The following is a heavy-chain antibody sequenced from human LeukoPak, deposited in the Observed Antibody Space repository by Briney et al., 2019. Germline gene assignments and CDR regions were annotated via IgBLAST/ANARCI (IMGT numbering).Heavy chain of an antibody. CDR1: GFTFSSYG. J-gene: IGHJ4*02. CDR3: ARELSLSSSRHLDY. V-gene: IGHV3-30*02. Sequence: PGGSLRLSCAASGFTFSSYGMHWVRQAPGKGLEWVAFIRYDGSNKYYADSVKGRFTISRDNSKNTLYLQMNSLRAEDTAVYYCARELSLSSSRHLDYWGQGTLVTVSS. CDR2: IRYDGSNK. D-gene: IGHD6-6*01.